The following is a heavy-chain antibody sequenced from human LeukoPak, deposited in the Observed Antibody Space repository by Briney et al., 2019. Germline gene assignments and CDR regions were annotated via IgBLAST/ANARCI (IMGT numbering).Heavy chain of an antibody. V-gene: IGHV1-69*05. CDR1: GSTFSSYA. D-gene: IGHD3-9*01. CDR2: IIPIFGTA. Sequence: SVKVSCNASGSTFSSYAISWVRHAPGQGLEWMGGIIPIFGTANYAQKFQGRVTITTDESTSTAYMELSSLRSEDTAVYYCARENDILTGYSNWFDPWGQGTLVTVSS. J-gene: IGHJ5*02. CDR3: ARENDILTGYSNWFDP.